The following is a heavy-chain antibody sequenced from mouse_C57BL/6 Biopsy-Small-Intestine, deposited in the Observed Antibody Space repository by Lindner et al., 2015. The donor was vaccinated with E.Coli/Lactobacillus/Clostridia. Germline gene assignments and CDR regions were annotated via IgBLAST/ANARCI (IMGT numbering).Heavy chain of an antibody. V-gene: IGHV5-17*01. D-gene: IGHD1-1*01. CDR1: GFTFSDYG. Sequence: VQLQESGGGLVKPGGSLKLSCAASGFTFSDYGMHWVRQAPEKGPEWVAYISSGSSTIYYADTVKGRFTISRDNAKNTLFLQMTSLRSEDTAMYYCARPLYYSMDYWGQGTSVTVSS. CDR3: ARPLYYSMDY. CDR2: ISSGSSTI. J-gene: IGHJ4*01.